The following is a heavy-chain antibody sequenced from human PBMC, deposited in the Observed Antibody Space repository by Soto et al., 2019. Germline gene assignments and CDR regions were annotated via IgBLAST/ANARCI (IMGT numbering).Heavy chain of an antibody. CDR2: IIPIFGTA. CDR1: GGTFSSYA. J-gene: IGHJ6*02. V-gene: IGHV1-69*13. Sequence: SVKVSCKASGGTFSSYAISCVRQAPGQGLEWMGGIIPIFGTANYAQKFQGRVTITADESTSTAYMELSSLRSEDTAVYYCARSPGCSSTSCSAGYYYYGMDVWGQGTTVTVSS. D-gene: IGHD2-2*01. CDR3: ARSPGCSSTSCSAGYYYYGMDV.